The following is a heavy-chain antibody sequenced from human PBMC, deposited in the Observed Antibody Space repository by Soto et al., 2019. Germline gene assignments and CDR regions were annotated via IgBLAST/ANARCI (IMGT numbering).Heavy chain of an antibody. CDR2: IYPGDSDT. CDR1: GYSFTSYW. J-gene: IGHJ3*02. Sequence: PGESLKISCKGSGYSFTSYWIGWARQMPGKGLEWMGIIYPGDSDTRYSPSFQGQVTISADKSISTAYLQWSSLKASDTAMYYCASPRMSGSYYGAFDIWGQGTMVTVSS. D-gene: IGHD1-26*01. V-gene: IGHV5-51*01. CDR3: ASPRMSGSYYGAFDI.